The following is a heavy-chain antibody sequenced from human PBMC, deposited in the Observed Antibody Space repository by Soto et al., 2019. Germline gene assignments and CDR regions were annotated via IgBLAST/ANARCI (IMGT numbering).Heavy chain of an antibody. J-gene: IGHJ4*02. D-gene: IGHD3-22*01. CDR3: GKEDSPPINEFERSFYYGGPIDY. CDR2: ITSGGRT. CDR1: GFTLTTYA. Sequence: EVQLLESGGGLVQPGGSLRLSCTVSGFTLTTYAMSWVRQAPGKGLEWVSGITSGGRTHYAESVKGRFTISRDSSKNTLLLQMNSLRAEDTAVYYCGKEDSPPINEFERSFYYGGPIDYWGQGTLVTVSS. V-gene: IGHV3-23*01.